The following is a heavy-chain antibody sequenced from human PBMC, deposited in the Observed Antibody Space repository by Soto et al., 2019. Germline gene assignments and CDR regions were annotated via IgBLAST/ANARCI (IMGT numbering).Heavy chain of an antibody. CDR3: ARPGRYCSGGSCPNGMDV. CDR1: GGTFSSYA. CDR2: IIPIFGTA. J-gene: IGHJ6*02. Sequence: QVQLVQSGAEVKKPGSSVKVSCKASGGTFSSYAISWVRQAPGQGLEWMGGIIPIFGTANYAQKFQGRVTITADESTSTAYMELSSPRSEDTAVYYCARPGRYCSGGSCPNGMDVWGQGTTVTVSS. V-gene: IGHV1-69*01. D-gene: IGHD2-15*01.